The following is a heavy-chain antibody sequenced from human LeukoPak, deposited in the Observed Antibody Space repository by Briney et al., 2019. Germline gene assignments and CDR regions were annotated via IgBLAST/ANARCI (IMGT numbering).Heavy chain of an antibody. Sequence: PSETLSLTCAVYGGSFSGYYWSWIRQPPGKGLEWIGEINHSGSTNYNPSLKSRVTISVDTSKNQFSLKLSSVTAADTAVYYCARGRYRHYYGSGSPPNDAFDIWGQRTMVTVSS. V-gene: IGHV4-34*01. CDR3: ARGRYRHYYGSGSPPNDAFDI. CDR1: GGSFSGYY. CDR2: INHSGST. D-gene: IGHD3-10*01. J-gene: IGHJ3*02.